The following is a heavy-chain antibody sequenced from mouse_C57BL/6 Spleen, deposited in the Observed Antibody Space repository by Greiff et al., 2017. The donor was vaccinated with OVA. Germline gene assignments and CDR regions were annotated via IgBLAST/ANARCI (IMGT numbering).Heavy chain of an antibody. J-gene: IGHJ4*01. CDR2: IYPGDGDT. V-gene: IGHV1-82*01. Sequence: QVQLKQSGPELVKPGASVKISCKASGYAFSSSWMNWVKQRPGKGLEWIGRIYPGDGDTNYNGKFKGKATLTADKSSSTAYMQLSSLTSEDSAVYFCHLITTVVAEDYAMDYWGQGTSVTVSS. CDR1: GYAFSSSW. CDR3: HLITTVVAEDYAMDY. D-gene: IGHD1-1*01.